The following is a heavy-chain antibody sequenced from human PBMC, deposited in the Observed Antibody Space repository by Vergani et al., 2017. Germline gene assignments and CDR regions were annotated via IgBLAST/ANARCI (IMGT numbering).Heavy chain of an antibody. CDR3: ARPAVAGTGWFDP. Sequence: EVQLVESGGGLVKPGGSLRLSCAASGFTFSSYSMNWVRQAPGKGLEWVSSISSSSSYIYYADSVKGRFTSSRDNAQNSLYLQLNSLRAADTAVYYCARPAVAGTGWFDPWGEGTLVTVSS. J-gene: IGHJ5*02. CDR1: GFTFSSYS. CDR2: ISSSSSYI. V-gene: IGHV3-21*01. D-gene: IGHD6-19*01.